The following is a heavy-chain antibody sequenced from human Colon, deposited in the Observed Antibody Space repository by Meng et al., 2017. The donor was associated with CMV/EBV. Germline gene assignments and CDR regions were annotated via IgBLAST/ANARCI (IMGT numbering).Heavy chain of an antibody. CDR2: INPNSGGT. V-gene: IGHV1-2*02. CDR3: ATWISGSGGNY. J-gene: IGHJ4*02. Sequence: SCKASGYTFTGYYLHWMRQAPGQGLEWMGWINPNSGGTNYAQKFQGRVTMTRDTSISTAYMELSRLRSDDTAVYYCATWISGSGGNYWGQGTLVTVSS. CDR1: GYTFTGYY. D-gene: IGHD5-12*01.